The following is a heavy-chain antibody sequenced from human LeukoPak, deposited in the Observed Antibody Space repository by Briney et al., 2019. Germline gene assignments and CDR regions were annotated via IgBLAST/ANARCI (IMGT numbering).Heavy chain of an antibody. V-gene: IGHV3-23*01. CDR1: GFTFSSYA. Sequence: GGSLRLSCAASGFTFSSYAMSWVRQAPGKGLEWVSAISGSGGSTYYADSVKGRFTISRDNSKNTLYLQMNSLRAEDTAVYYCAKGKGYCSSTSCYLHYYYYMDVWGKGTTVTISS. J-gene: IGHJ6*03. CDR3: AKGKGYCSSTSCYLHYYYYMDV. D-gene: IGHD2-2*01. CDR2: ISGSGGST.